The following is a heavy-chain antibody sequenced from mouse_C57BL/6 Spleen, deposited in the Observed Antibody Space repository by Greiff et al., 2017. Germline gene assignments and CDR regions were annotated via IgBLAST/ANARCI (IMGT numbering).Heavy chain of an antibody. CDR3: AREGDGYFDY. Sequence: EVQLQQSGPELVKPGASVKISCKASGYTFTDYYMNWVKQSPGKSLEWIGDINPNNGGTSYNQKFKGKATLTVDKSSSTAYMELRSLTSEDSAVYYCAREGDGYFDYWGQGTTLTVSS. D-gene: IGHD2-3*01. CDR1: GYTFTDYY. V-gene: IGHV1-26*01. CDR2: INPNNGGT. J-gene: IGHJ2*01.